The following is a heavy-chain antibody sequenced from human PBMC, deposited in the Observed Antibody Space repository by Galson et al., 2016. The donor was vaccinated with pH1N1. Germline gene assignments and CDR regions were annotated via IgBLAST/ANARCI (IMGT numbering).Heavy chain of an antibody. D-gene: IGHD4-17*01. Sequence: PALVKPTQTLTLTCTFSGFSLSTSGMCVSWIRQPPGKALEWLALIDWDDDKYYSTSLKTRLTISKDTPKNQVVLTMTNMDPVDTAAYYCARLRYGDYSNWFDPWGQGTLVTVSS. CDR2: IDWDDDK. V-gene: IGHV2-70*01. J-gene: IGHJ5*02. CDR3: ARLRYGDYSNWFDP. CDR1: GFSLSTSGMC.